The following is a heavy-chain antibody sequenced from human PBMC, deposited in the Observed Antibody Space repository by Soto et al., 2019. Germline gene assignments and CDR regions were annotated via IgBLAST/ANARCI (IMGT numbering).Heavy chain of an antibody. V-gene: IGHV4-59*01. CDR1: CRLISSYY. CDR3: ASYDFWSGENWFDP. CDR2: IYYSGST. D-gene: IGHD3-3*01. J-gene: IGHJ5*02. Sequence: SECLSLTCTLACRLISSYYCSWIRQPPGKGLEWIGYIYYSGSTNYNPSLKSRVTISVDTSKNQFSLKLSSVTAADTAVYYCASYDFWSGENWFDPWGQGTLVTVS.